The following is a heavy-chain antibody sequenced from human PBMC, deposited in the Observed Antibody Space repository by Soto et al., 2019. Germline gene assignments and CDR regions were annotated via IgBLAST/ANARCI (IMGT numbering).Heavy chain of an antibody. D-gene: IGHD6-13*01. Sequence: QVQLVQSGAEVKKPGSSVKVSCKASGGTFSSYTISWVRQAPGQGLEWMGRIIPILGIANYAQKFQGRVTITADKPTSKAYMELRSLRAEDTAVYYCARDTAAKDYYCYYMDVWGKGTTVTVSS. CDR2: IIPILGIA. CDR3: ARDTAAKDYYCYYMDV. CDR1: GGTFSSYT. J-gene: IGHJ6*03. V-gene: IGHV1-69*08.